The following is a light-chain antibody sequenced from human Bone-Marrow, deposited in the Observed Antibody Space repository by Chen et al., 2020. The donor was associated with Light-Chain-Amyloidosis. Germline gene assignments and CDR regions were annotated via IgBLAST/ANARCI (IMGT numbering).Light chain of an antibody. J-gene: IGLJ1*01. CDR3: SSLTSSSSYV. Sequence: QSALTPPASVSGSPGPPITISCTGTSGDVGTYNNVSWYQQHPGKPPKVMFYAVSNRPSGVSNRFSGSKSGNTASLTISGLQAEDEADYYCSSLTSSSSYVFGPGTKVTVL. V-gene: IGLV2-14*01. CDR1: SGDVGTYNN. CDR2: AVS.